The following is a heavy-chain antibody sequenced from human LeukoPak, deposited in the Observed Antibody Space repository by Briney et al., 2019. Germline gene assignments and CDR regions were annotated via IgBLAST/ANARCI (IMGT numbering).Heavy chain of an antibody. J-gene: IGHJ4*02. CDR1: GFTFSTYA. D-gene: IGHD3-10*01. Sequence: HPGGSLRLSCAASGFTFSTYAMHWVRQAPGKGLEWVALISNDGFKKYYPDSVEGRFIISRDNSKNTLFLQMNSLRAEDTAVYYCAPSPNYGSGTSGNWGQGTLVTVSS. V-gene: IGHV3-30*03. CDR3: APSPNYGSGTSGN. CDR2: ISNDGFKK.